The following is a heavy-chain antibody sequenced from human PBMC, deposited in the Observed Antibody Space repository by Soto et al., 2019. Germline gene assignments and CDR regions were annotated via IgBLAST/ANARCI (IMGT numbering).Heavy chain of an antibody. V-gene: IGHV1-58*01. CDR3: AAWASNYYDLSGYHH. J-gene: IGHJ4*02. CDR2: IVVGSGNT. D-gene: IGHD3-22*01. Sequence: SVKVSCKASGFTFTSSAVQWVRQARGQRLEWIGCIVVGSGNTNYAQKFQERVTITRDMSTSTAYMELSSLRSEDTAVYYCAAWASNYYDLSGYHHWGQATLVTVSS. CDR1: GFTFTSSA.